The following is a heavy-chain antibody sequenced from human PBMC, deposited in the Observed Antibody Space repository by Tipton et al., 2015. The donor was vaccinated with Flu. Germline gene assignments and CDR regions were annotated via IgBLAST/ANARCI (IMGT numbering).Heavy chain of an antibody. J-gene: IGHJ4*02. CDR2: ISPDGTTT. V-gene: IGHV3-74*01. Sequence: SLRLSCTVSGFTFSDHWMHWVRLGPGKGLVWVSRISPDGTTTNYADSVKGRLTISRDNAKNTVHLQMNNVRAEDTAVYYCAKVIPEAVAGLDYWGQGTLVTVSS. D-gene: IGHD6-19*01. CDR3: AKVIPEAVAGLDY. CDR1: GFTFSDHW.